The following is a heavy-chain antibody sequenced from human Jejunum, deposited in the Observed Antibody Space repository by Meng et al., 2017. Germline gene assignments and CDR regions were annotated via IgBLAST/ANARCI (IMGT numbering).Heavy chain of an antibody. CDR1: GFTFSNAW. V-gene: IGHV3-15*01. J-gene: IGHJ4*02. Sequence: EVQLVESGGGLVKPGGSLMLSCAASGFTFSNAWLSWVRQAPGKGLEWIARIRRKTDATTTDYVAPVKGRFTISRDDSENTLFLQMNSLKTEDTAVYYCTAEDPQYYFDYWGQGTLVTVSS. CDR2: IRRKTDATTT. CDR3: TAEDPQYYFDY.